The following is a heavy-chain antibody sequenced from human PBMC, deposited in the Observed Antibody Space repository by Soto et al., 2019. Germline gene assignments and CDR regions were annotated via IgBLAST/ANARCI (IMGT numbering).Heavy chain of an antibody. J-gene: IGHJ5*02. V-gene: IGHV3-74*01. Sequence: EVQLVESGGGLVQPGGSLRLSCAASGFTFSTYWMHWVRQAPGKGLVWVSRINTDESSTSYVDSVKGRFTISRDNAKNTVYMQMNSLRAEDTAVYYCARRTYGLEGLDPWGQGTLVTVSS. CDR3: ARRTYGLEGLDP. CDR1: GFTFSTYW. D-gene: IGHD3-10*01. CDR2: INTDESST.